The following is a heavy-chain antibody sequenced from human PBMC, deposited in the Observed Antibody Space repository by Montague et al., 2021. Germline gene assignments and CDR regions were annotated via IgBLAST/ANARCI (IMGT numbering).Heavy chain of an antibody. CDR1: VDSFTDYY. Sequence: SETLSLTCDIYVDSFTDYYWGWIRQTPGKGLEWIGETNHKGTAKSNPSLKTRVSLSLDTSKSQLSLTLQSVTAADTAVYYCVAIKWERQTRNYFEQWGPGILVSVSS. V-gene: IGHV4-34*01. J-gene: IGHJ4*02. CDR2: TNHKGTA. D-gene: IGHD1-26*01. CDR3: VAIKWERQTRNYFEQ.